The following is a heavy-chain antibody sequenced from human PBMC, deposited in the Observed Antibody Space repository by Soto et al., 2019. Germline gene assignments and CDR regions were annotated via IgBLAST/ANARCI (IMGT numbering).Heavy chain of an antibody. V-gene: IGHV4-34*01. J-gene: IGHJ4*02. CDR3: ARDKITGLFDY. CDR1: GGSFSGYY. CDR2: INHSGST. D-gene: IGHD2-8*02. Sequence: SETLSLTCAVHGGSFSGYYWSWIRQPPGKGLEWIGEINHSGSTNYNPSLKSRVTISVDTSKNQLSLKLTSVTAADTAVYYCARDKITGLFDYWGQGTLVTSPQ.